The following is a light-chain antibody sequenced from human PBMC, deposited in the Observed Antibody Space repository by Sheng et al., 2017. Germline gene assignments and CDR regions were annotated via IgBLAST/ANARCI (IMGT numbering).Light chain of an antibody. CDR1: QSVSSY. V-gene: IGKV3-15*01. J-gene: IGKJ1*01. CDR3: QQSNNFHSWT. Sequence: EIVLTQSPATLSLSPGERATLSCRASQSVSSYLAWYQQKPGQAPRLLIYGASTRATGISARFTGSGSGTEFTLTINSLRSEDFAVYYCQQSNNFHSWTFGQGTKVEI. CDR2: GAS.